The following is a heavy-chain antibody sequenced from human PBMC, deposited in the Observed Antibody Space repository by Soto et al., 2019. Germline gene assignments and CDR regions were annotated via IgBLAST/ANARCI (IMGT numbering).Heavy chain of an antibody. Sequence: GGSLRLSCAASGVTFCRYDIHWVRQATGKGLEWVSAIGSAGDTHYAGSAKGRFTISRENAKTSAYLQMNSLRAEDTAVYYCARPIYGDYAFDSWGQGTLVTVSS. CDR1: GVTFCRYD. CDR3: ARPIYGDYAFDS. D-gene: IGHD4-17*01. CDR2: IGSAGDT. V-gene: IGHV3-13*01. J-gene: IGHJ4*02.